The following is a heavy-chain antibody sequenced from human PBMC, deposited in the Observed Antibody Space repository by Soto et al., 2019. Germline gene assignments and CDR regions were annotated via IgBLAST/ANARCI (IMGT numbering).Heavy chain of an antibody. CDR3: AAWAEGATEVH. CDR2: IWYDASKQ. Sequence: GGSLRLSCETSGFSFSVYGMHWVRQAPGKGLEWVAVIWYDASKQFYAASVEGRFTISRDNSKAILYLQMNSLRAEDTAVYYCAAWAEGATEVHWGQGILVTVSS. CDR1: GFSFSVYG. D-gene: IGHD2-15*01. J-gene: IGHJ4*02. V-gene: IGHV3-33*01.